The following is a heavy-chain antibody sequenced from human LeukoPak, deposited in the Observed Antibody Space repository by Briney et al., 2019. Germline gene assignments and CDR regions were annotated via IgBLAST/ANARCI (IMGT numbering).Heavy chain of an antibody. CDR3: ARGPPSSSSHYYYYYMDV. V-gene: IGHV1-8*03. CDR1: GYTFTSYD. J-gene: IGHJ6*03. CDR2: MNPNSGNT. D-gene: IGHD6-6*01. Sequence: ASVKVSCKASGYTFTSYDINWVRQATGQGLEWMGWMNPNSGNTGYAQKFQGRVTITRNTSISTAYMELSSLRSEDTAVYYCARGPPSSSSHYYYYYMDVWGKGTTVTVSS.